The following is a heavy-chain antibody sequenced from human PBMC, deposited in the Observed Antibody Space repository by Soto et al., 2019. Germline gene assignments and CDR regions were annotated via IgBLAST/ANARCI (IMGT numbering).Heavy chain of an antibody. D-gene: IGHD6-13*01. CDR2: IIPIFGTA. Sequence: SVKVSCKASGGTFSSYAISWVRQAPGQGLEWMGGIIPIFGTANYAQKFQGRVTITADKSTSTAYMELSSLRSEDTAVYYCASEGIAAAGRGGAYYYYYGMDVWGQGTTVTVPS. V-gene: IGHV1-69*06. CDR1: GGTFSSYA. J-gene: IGHJ6*02. CDR3: ASEGIAAAGRGGAYYYYYGMDV.